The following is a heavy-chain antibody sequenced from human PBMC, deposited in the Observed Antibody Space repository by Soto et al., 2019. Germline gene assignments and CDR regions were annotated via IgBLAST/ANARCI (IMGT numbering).Heavy chain of an antibody. CDR2: ISAGGGNT. CDR1: GLTFSSYA. V-gene: IGHV3-23*01. D-gene: IGHD3-10*01. Sequence: GGSLRLSCAASGLTFSSYAMSWVRQSPGKGLEWVSGISAGGGNTYYPDSVKGRFTISRDNSKNTLYLQMNSLRAEDTAVYYCAKVPRGSGSYSYYYGMDVWGQGTTVTVSS. CDR3: AKVPRGSGSYSYYYGMDV. J-gene: IGHJ6*02.